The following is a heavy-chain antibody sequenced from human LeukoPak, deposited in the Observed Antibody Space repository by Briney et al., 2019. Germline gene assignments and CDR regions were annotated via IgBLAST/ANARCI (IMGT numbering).Heavy chain of an antibody. CDR3: ARDARVYYYGSGSRRADAFDI. CDR2: INPSGGST. V-gene: IGHV1-46*01. J-gene: IGHJ3*02. CDR1: RYTFTSYY. Sequence: ASVKVSCKASRYTFTSYYMHWVRQAPGQGLEWMGIINPSGGSTSYAQKFQGRVTMTRDTSTSTVYMELSSLRSEDTAVYYCARDARVYYYGSGSRRADAFDIWGQGTMVTVSS. D-gene: IGHD3-10*01.